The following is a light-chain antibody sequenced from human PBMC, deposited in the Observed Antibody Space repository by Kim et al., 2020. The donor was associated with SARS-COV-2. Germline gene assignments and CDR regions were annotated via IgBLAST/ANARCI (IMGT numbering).Light chain of an antibody. V-gene: IGKV3D-20*01. J-gene: IGKJ1*01. CDR1: QSVTSSY. CDR2: DAS. Sequence: ETVLTQSPATLSLSPGDRATLSCGASQSVTSSYLAWYQQKPGRAPRLLIYDASTRATGIPDRFSGGGSGTDFTLTISRLEPEDFAVYYCHQYGSSPQAFGQGTKVDIK. CDR3: HQYGSSPQA.